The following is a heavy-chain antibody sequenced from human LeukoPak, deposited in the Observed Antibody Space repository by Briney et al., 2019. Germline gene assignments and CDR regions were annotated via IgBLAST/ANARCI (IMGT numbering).Heavy chain of an antibody. D-gene: IGHD6-19*01. CDR3: VRDHSSGWPRGS. Sequence: GGSLRRAFSGAGFTFSTDSMNWGREAPGKGLKWGSYISSSSSTIYYADSVKGRFTISRDNAKNSLYLQMNSLRDEDTAVYYCVRDHSSGWPRGSWGQGTLVTVSS. CDR2: ISSSSSTI. J-gene: IGHJ5*02. CDR1: GFTFSTDS. V-gene: IGHV3-48*02.